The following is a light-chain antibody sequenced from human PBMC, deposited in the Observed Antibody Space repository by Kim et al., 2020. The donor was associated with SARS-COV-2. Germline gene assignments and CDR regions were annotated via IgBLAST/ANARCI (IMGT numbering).Light chain of an antibody. Sequence: FPPGARAPPPCRAPQSFSRSFPCYPSHPGHAPPLLLYDASTRATGIPARFSGRGSGTDFPLPISSLEPEDFAVYYCQPRSNWPPHSFGQGPKL. V-gene: IGKV3-11*01. CDR1: QSFSRS. CDR3: QPRSNWPPHS. J-gene: IGKJ2*03. CDR2: DAS.